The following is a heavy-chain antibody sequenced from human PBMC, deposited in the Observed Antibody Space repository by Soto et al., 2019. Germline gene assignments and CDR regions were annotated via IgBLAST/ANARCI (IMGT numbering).Heavy chain of an antibody. Sequence: LSETLSLTCTVSGGSISSYYWNWIRQPPGKGLEWIGYIYYSGSTNYNPSLKSRVTTSLDTSKNQFSLKLSYVTAADTAVDYCARDAGDSSGSYDPTFDFWGQGILVTVSS. CDR1: GGSISSYY. D-gene: IGHD3-22*01. J-gene: IGHJ4*02. CDR3: ARDAGDSSGSYDPTFDF. V-gene: IGHV4-59*01. CDR2: IYYSGST.